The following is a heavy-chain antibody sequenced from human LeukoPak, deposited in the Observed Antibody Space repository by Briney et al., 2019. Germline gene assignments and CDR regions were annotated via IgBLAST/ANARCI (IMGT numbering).Heavy chain of an antibody. D-gene: IGHD3-22*01. Sequence: GESLKISCKGSGYSFTSYWIGWVRQMPGKGLEWMGIIYPGDSDTRYSPSFQGQVTISADKSISTAYLQWSSLKASDTAMYYCARHSPYDSSGDYYGMDVWGQGTTVTVSS. CDR2: IYPGDSDT. V-gene: IGHV5-51*01. CDR1: GYSFTSYW. J-gene: IGHJ6*02. CDR3: ARHSPYDSSGDYYGMDV.